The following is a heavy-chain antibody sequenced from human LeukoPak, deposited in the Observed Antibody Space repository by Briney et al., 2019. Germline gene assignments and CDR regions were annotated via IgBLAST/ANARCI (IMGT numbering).Heavy chain of an antibody. CDR1: GFTFSSYG. Sequence: KPGGSLTLSCAASGFTFSSYGMSWVRQAPGKGLEWVSSISSSSSYIYYADSVKGRFTISRDNAKNSLYLQMNSLRAEDTAVYYCARDLVAVAGTNAFDIWGQGTMVTVSS. CDR2: ISSSSSYI. J-gene: IGHJ3*02. V-gene: IGHV3-21*01. CDR3: ARDLVAVAGTNAFDI. D-gene: IGHD6-19*01.